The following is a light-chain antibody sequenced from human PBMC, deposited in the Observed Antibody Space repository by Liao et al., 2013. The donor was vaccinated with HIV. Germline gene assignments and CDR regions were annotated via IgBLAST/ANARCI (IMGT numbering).Light chain of an antibody. CDR2: QDN. Sequence: SYVVTQPPSVSVSPGQTATITCSGDKLGEKYASWYQQKPGQSPVLLICQDNIRPSGIPERFSGSNSGNTATLTISGTQPVDEAEYFCQAWDSSAEVVFGGGTTLTVL. CDR1: KLGEKY. CDR3: QAWDSSAEVV. V-gene: IGLV3-1*01. J-gene: IGLJ2*01.